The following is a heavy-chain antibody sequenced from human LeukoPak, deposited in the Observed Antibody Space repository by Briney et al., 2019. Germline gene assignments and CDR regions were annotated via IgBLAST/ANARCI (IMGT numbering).Heavy chain of an antibody. D-gene: IGHD6-19*01. V-gene: IGHV3-23*01. Sequence: GGSLRLSCAASGFTFSSYAMNWVRQAPGKGLEWVSVISGSGSSTYYADSVKGRFTISRDNSKNTLYQQMNSLRAEDAALYYCAKAHSSGWYVIFDYWGQGTLVTVSS. J-gene: IGHJ4*02. CDR2: ISGSGSST. CDR1: GFTFSSYA. CDR3: AKAHSSGWYVIFDY.